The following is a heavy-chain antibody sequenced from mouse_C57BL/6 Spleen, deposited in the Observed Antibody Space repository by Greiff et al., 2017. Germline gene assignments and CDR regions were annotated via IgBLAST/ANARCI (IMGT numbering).Heavy chain of an antibody. V-gene: IGHV1-64*01. J-gene: IGHJ4*01. CDR1: GYTFTSYW. Sequence: VQLQQPGAELVKPGASVKLSCKASGYTFTSYWMHWVKQRPGQGLEWIGMIHPNSGSTNYNEKFKSKATLTVDKSSSTAYMQLSSLTSEDSAVYYGARSNYGSSHYYAMDYWGQGTSVTVSS. CDR3: ARSNYGSSHYYAMDY. D-gene: IGHD1-1*01. CDR2: IHPNSGST.